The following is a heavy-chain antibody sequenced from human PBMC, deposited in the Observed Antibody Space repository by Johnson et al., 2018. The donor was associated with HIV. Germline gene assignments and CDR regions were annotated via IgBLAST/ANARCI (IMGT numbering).Heavy chain of an antibody. CDR2: IYSGGSP. D-gene: IGHD3-22*01. CDR1: GFTVSSNY. V-gene: IGHV3-53*01. Sequence: VQLVESGGGLIQPGGSLRLSCAASGFTVSSNYMSWVRQAPGKGLAWVSVIYSGGSPYYADSVTRRFTISRDNSKNTLYLQMNSLRAEDTAVYYCARVDSSGYLSLDAFDIWGQGTMVTVSS. CDR3: ARVDSSGYLSLDAFDI. J-gene: IGHJ3*02.